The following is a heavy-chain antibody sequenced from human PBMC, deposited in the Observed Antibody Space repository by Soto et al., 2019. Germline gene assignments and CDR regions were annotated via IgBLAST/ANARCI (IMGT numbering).Heavy chain of an antibody. D-gene: IGHD4-4*01. J-gene: IGHJ4*02. CDR1: GFTFSNYW. CDR3: VTDRDYSKAY. Sequence: LRLSCAASGFTFSNYWMNWVRQAPGKGLEWVANIKEDGSDKHYVDSVKGRFSISRDNPKNSLFLQMNSLRAEDTAVYYCVTDRDYSKAYWGQGTLVTVSS. V-gene: IGHV3-7*01. CDR2: IKEDGSDK.